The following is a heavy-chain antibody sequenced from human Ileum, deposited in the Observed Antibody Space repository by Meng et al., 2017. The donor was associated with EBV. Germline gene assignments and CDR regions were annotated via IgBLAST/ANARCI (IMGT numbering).Heavy chain of an antibody. CDR3: ASRPGFNIGPFDF. V-gene: IGHV1-3*04. CDR1: GYTFTRYT. CDR2: INTDNGEI. J-gene: IGHJ4*02. D-gene: IGHD3/OR15-3a*01. Sequence: LVQLGGEGQKPGASVKLSCKASGYTFTRYTIHWVRQAPGQRPEWMGWINTDNGEIEFSQKFQGRVTITRDTSATTAYMELISLRSEDTAVYYCASRPGFNIGPFDFWGQGTLVTVSS.